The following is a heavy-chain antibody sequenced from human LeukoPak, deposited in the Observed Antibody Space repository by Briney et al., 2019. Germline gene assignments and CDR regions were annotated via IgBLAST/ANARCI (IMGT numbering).Heavy chain of an antibody. CDR3: ARVQWLAPQYYFDY. V-gene: IGHV1-18*01. CDR1: GYTFTNYG. Sequence: ASVKASCKASGYTFTNYGITWVRQAPGQGLEWMGGISAKNGNTNYAQIFEDRITLTTDTATTTAYMEMRSLRSDDTAVYYCARVQWLAPQYYFDYWGQGTLVTVSS. D-gene: IGHD6-19*01. CDR2: ISAKNGNT. J-gene: IGHJ4*02.